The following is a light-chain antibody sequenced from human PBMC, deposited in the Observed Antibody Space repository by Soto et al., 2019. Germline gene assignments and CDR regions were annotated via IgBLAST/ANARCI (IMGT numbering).Light chain of an antibody. CDR2: DAS. V-gene: IGKV3-20*01. CDR3: QQYGRPPRT. J-gene: IGKJ1*01. Sequence: EIGLMQSPGTLSLSPGERAILSCRASQSVSSSYLAWYQLNRRQAPMLLFYDASSTATCIPERFCGCGSGTDLTLTICRLEPEVCGVYFFQQYGRPPRTFGQGTKVDI. CDR1: QSVSSSY.